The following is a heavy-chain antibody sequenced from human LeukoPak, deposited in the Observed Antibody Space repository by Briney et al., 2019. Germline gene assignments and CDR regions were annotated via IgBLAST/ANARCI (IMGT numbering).Heavy chain of an antibody. CDR1: GFTFSSYW. Sequence: GGSLRLSCVASGFTFSSYWMTWVRQAPGKGLEWVANIKTDGSQIYYVDSVKGRFTISRDSAKNTVYLQMNSLRAEDTAVYYCARSLRVRGVPDYMDVWGKGTTVIISS. CDR2: IKTDGSQI. J-gene: IGHJ6*03. CDR3: ARSLRVRGVPDYMDV. D-gene: IGHD3-10*02. V-gene: IGHV3-7*01.